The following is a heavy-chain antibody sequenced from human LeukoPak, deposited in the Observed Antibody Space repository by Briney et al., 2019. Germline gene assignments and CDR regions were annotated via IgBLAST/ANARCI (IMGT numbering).Heavy chain of an antibody. V-gene: IGHV4-39*02. D-gene: IGHD3-9*01. CDR3: AREFFYDILTGYKYYFDY. CDR1: GGSVSSPNDY. J-gene: IGHJ4*02. Sequence: PSETLSLTCAVSGGSVSSPNDYWGWIRQPPGKGLEWIANIYYTGSTYYNPSLKSRVTVSVDTSKNQFSLKLSSVTAADTAVYYCAREFFYDILTGYKYYFDYWGQGTLVTVSS. CDR2: IYYTGST.